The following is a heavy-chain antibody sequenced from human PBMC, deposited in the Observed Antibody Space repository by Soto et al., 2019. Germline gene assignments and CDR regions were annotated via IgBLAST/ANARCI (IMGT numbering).Heavy chain of an antibody. CDR1: GSRFSNYV. D-gene: IGHD2-2*02. Sequence: SSVKVSCKVSGSRFSNYVISWVRQAPGHGLEWLGRIIPIFNSTKYAQNFQGRVTITADKSTSTASLELSSLRSDDTAVYYCAREGRGKKAGYNGLVSLGYWGQGTLVTVSS. CDR3: AREGRGKKAGYNGLVSLGY. J-gene: IGHJ4*02. CDR2: IIPIFNST. V-gene: IGHV1-69*06.